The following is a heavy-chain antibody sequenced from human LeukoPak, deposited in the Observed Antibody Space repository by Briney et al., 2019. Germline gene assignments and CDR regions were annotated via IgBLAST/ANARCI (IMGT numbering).Heavy chain of an antibody. Sequence: GGSLRLSCAASGFTFSSYAIHWVRQAPGKGLEWVAVISYDGSNKYYADSVKGRFTISRDNSKNTLYLQMNSLRAEDTAVYYCARGGEQQLVRNDYWGQGTLVAVSS. CDR3: ARGGEQQLVRNDY. V-gene: IGHV3-30-3*01. CDR2: ISYDGSNK. J-gene: IGHJ4*02. CDR1: GFTFSSYA. D-gene: IGHD6-13*01.